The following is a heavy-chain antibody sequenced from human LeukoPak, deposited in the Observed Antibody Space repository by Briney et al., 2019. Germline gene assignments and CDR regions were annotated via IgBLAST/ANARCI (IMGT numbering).Heavy chain of an antibody. J-gene: IGHJ4*02. CDR2: ISYDGSNK. CDR1: GFTFSSYA. Sequence: PGGSLRLSCAASGFTFSSYAMHWVRQAPGKGLEWVAVISYDGSNKYYADSVKGRFTISRDNSKNTLYLQMNSLGAEDTAVYYCARGMAFDYWGQGTLVTVSS. V-gene: IGHV3-30-3*01. CDR3: ARGMAFDY. D-gene: IGHD5-24*01.